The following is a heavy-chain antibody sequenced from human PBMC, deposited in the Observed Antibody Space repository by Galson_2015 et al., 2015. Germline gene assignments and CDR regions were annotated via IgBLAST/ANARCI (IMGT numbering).Heavy chain of an antibody. CDR2: ISGSSVST. J-gene: IGHJ4*02. Sequence: SLRLSCAASGFTFSDYYMSWIRQAPGKGLEWVSTISGSSVSTYYADSVKGRFTISRDNSKNTLYLQMNGLRAEDTAVYYCAQRVASGTKYFDYWGQGTLVTVSS. CDR1: GFTFSDYY. CDR3: AQRVASGTKYFDY. D-gene: IGHD1-1*01. V-gene: IGHV3-23*01.